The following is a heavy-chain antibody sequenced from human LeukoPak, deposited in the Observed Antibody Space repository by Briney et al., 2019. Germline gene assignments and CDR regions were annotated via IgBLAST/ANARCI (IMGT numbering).Heavy chain of an antibody. CDR1: GFTFSSYG. CDR3: AKNSGYDSGYYYYGMDV. Sequence: GGSLRLSCAASGFTFSSYGMHWVRQAPGKGLEWVAVISYDGSNKYYADSVKGRFTISRDNSKNTLYLQMNSLRAGDTAVYYCAKNSGYDSGYYYYGMDVWGQGTTVTVSS. J-gene: IGHJ6*02. D-gene: IGHD5-12*01. CDR2: ISYDGSNK. V-gene: IGHV3-30*18.